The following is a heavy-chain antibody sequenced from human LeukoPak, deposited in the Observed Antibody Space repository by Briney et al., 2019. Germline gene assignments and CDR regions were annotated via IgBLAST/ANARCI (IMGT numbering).Heavy chain of an antibody. CDR2: IYYSGST. V-gene: IGHV4-59*12. CDR3: ARVSISSWYYYYYGMDV. J-gene: IGHJ6*02. CDR1: GGSISSYY. D-gene: IGHD6-13*01. Sequence: SETLSLTCTVSGGSISSYYWSWIRQPPGKGLEWIGSIYYSGSTYYNPSHKSRVTISVDTSKNQFSLKLSSVTAADTAVYYCARVSISSWYYYYYGMDVWGQGTTVTVSS.